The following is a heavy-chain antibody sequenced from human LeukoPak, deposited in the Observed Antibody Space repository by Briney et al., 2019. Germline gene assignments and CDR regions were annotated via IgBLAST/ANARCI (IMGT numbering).Heavy chain of an antibody. CDR3: ARDVGRIAVAGGVGY. J-gene: IGHJ4*02. V-gene: IGHV3-7*01. Sequence: GGSLRPSCAASGFTFSSYWMSWVRQAPGKGLEWVANIKQGGSEKYYVDSLKGRFTISRDNAKNSLYLQMNSLRAEDTAVYYCARDVGRIAVAGGVGYWGQGALVTVSS. D-gene: IGHD6-19*01. CDR1: GFTFSSYW. CDR2: IKQGGSEK.